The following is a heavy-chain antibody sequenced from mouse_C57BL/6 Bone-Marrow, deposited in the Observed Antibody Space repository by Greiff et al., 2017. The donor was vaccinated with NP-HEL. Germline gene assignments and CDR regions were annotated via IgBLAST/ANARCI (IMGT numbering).Heavy chain of an antibody. Sequence: EVKLVESGGGLVKPGGSLKLSCAASGFTFSSYAMSWVRQTPEKRLEWVATISDGGSYTYYPDNVKGRFTISRDNAKNNLYLQMSHLKSEDTAMYYCARIYYGSSYWYFDVWDTGTTVTVSS. CDR1: GFTFSSYA. V-gene: IGHV5-4*03. J-gene: IGHJ1*03. CDR3: ARIYYGSSYWYFDV. D-gene: IGHD1-1*01. CDR2: ISDGGSYT.